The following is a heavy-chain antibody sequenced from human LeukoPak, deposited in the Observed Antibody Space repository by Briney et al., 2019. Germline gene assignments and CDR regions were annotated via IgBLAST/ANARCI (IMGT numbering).Heavy chain of an antibody. J-gene: IGHJ4*02. D-gene: IGHD5-18*01. CDR3: AKGIRGYSYGYVAVY. CDR2: ISYDGSNK. Sequence: GGSLRLSCAASGFTFSSYGMLWVRQAPGKGLEWVAVISYDGSNKYYADSVKGRFTISRDNSKNTLYLQMNSLRAEDTAVYYCAKGIRGYSYGYVAVYWGQGTLVTVSS. CDR1: GFTFSSYG. V-gene: IGHV3-30*18.